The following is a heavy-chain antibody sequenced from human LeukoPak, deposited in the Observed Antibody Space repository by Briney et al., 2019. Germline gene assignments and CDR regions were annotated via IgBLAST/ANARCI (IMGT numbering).Heavy chain of an antibody. Sequence: PGGSLRLSCTASGLILTNYAMTWVRQAPGKGLERVSGIDYDGGSGHYADSVKGRFTISRDNSNNTLFLHLNSLRGEDTAVYYCTRNSGWYGLSWGQGTLVTVSS. D-gene: IGHD6-19*01. CDR3: TRNSGWYGLS. V-gene: IGHV3-23*01. J-gene: IGHJ1*01. CDR2: IDYDGGSG. CDR1: GLILTNYA.